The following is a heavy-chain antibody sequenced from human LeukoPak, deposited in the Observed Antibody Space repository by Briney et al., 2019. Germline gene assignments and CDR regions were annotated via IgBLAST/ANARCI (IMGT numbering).Heavy chain of an antibody. D-gene: IGHD3-10*01. CDR3: ARELRGYYYGSGSYNAMDV. CDR1: GYSISSGYY. Sequence: SETLSLTCAVSGYSISSGYYWGWIRQPPGKGLEWIGSIYHSGSTYYNPSLKSRVTISVDTSKNQFSLKLSSVTAADTAVYYCARELRGYYYGSGSYNAMDVWGKGTTVTVSS. CDR2: IYHSGST. J-gene: IGHJ6*03. V-gene: IGHV4-38-2*02.